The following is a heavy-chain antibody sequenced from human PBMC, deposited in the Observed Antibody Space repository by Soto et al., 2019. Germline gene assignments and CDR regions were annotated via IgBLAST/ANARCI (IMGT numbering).Heavy chain of an antibody. Sequence: ASVKVSCKSSCYTFTSYGISLFRHAPGQGLEWMGWISAYNGNTNYAQKLQGRVTMTTDTSTGTAYMELRSLRSDDTAVYYCARGAGYSSSWYAALIWGQGTMVTVSS. CDR3: ARGAGYSSSWYAALI. D-gene: IGHD6-13*01. CDR2: ISAYNGNT. J-gene: IGHJ3*02. CDR1: CYTFTSYG. V-gene: IGHV1-18*01.